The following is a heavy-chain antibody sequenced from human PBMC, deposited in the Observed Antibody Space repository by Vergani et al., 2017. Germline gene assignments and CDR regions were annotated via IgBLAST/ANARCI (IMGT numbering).Heavy chain of an antibody. J-gene: IGHJ4*02. CDR2: ISAYNGNT. CDR3: ARDLRVRGDQMKRKGIAAAGPDY. V-gene: IGHV1-18*01. D-gene: IGHD6-13*01. Sequence: QVQLVQSGAEVKKPGASVKVSCKASGYTFTSYGISWLRQAPGQGLEWRGWISAYNGNTNYAQKLQGRVTMTTDTSTSTAYMELRSLRSDDTAVYYCARDLRVRGDQMKRKGIAAAGPDYWGQGTLVTVSS. CDR1: GYTFTSYG.